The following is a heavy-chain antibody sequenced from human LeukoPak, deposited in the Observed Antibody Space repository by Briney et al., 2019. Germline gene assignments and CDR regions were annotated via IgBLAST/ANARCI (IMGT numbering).Heavy chain of an antibody. Sequence: PGGSLRLSCAVSGFSVRDYSKNWVRQVPGKGLDWVSFISIKGDTRYYADSVKGRFTISRDNAKNSLYLQMNSLRDEDTAVYYYTRGVKEMQNYWGQGTLVTVSS. V-gene: IGHV3-48*02. CDR1: GFSVRDYS. J-gene: IGHJ4*02. CDR2: ISIKGDTR. CDR3: TRGVKEMQNY. D-gene: IGHD3-22*01.